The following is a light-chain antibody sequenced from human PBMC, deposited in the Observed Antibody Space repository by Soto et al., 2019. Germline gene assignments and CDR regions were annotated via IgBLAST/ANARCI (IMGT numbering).Light chain of an antibody. CDR1: SSDVGGYNY. CDR3: SSYTSTTTYV. CDR2: EVS. V-gene: IGLV2-14*01. Sequence: QSALTQPASVSGSPGQSITISCTGTSSDVGGYNYVSWYQQYPGKAPKLLIYEVSDRPSGVSNRFSGSESGNTASLTISGLQAEDEADYYCSSYTSTTTYVFGTGTKVTVL. J-gene: IGLJ1*01.